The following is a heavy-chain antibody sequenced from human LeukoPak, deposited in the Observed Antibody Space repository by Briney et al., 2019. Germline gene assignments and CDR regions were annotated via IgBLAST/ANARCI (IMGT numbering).Heavy chain of an antibody. CDR1: GFTFDDYA. J-gene: IGHJ3*02. CDR3: ARELMAFDI. D-gene: IGHD5-24*01. CDR2: ISWNSGSI. Sequence: PGGSLRLSCAASGFTFDDYAMHWVRQAPGKGLEWVSGISWNSGSIGYADSVKGRFTISRDNSKNTLYLQMGSLRAEDMAVYYCARELMAFDIWGQGTMVTVSS. V-gene: IGHV3-9*03.